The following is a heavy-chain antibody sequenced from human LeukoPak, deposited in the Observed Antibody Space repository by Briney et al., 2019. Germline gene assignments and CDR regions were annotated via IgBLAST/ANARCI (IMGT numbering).Heavy chain of an antibody. D-gene: IGHD3-10*01. V-gene: IGHV3-30*18. CDR2: ISYDGSNK. Sequence: GGSLRLSCAASGFTFSSYGMHWVRQAPGKGLEWVAVISYDGSNKYYADSVKGRFTISIDNSKNTLYLQMNRLRAEDTAVYYCAKDTRGYYYGSGSYYPYYYYGMDVWGQGTTVTVSS. J-gene: IGHJ6*02. CDR3: AKDTRGYYYGSGSYYPYYYYGMDV. CDR1: GFTFSSYG.